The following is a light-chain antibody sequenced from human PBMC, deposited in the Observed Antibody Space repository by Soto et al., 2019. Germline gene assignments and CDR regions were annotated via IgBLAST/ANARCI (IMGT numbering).Light chain of an antibody. CDR2: EVT. Sequence: QSVLTQLPSASGSPGQSVTISCTRPSSDVGGYDYVSWYQQRPGKAPKLLIHEVTKRPSGVPDRFSGFKSGNTASLTVSGLQAEDEADYYCSSYAGRTLYVFGTGTKVTVL. V-gene: IGLV2-8*01. J-gene: IGLJ1*01. CDR1: SSDVGGYDY. CDR3: SSYAGRTLYV.